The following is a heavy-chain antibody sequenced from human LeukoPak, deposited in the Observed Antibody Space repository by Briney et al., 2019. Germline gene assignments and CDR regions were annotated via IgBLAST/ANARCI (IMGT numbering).Heavy chain of an antibody. CDR3: AKLGYCSSTSCYAFDI. CDR2: ISWNSGSI. CDR1: GFTFDDYA. D-gene: IGHD2-2*01. J-gene: IGHJ3*02. V-gene: IGHV3-9*01. Sequence: PGGSLRPSCAASGFTFDDYAMHWVRQAPGKGLEWVSGISWNSGSIGYADSVKGRFTISRDNAKNSLYLQMNSLRAEDTALYYCAKLGYCSSTSCYAFDIWGQGTMVTVSS.